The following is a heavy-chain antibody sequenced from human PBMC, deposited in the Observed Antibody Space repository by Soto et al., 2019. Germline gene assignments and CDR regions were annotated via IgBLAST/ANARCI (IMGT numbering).Heavy chain of an antibody. CDR3: ARLIAVANTGNFFDY. CDR1: GYSFTKYA. D-gene: IGHD6-19*01. CDR2: INAGNGYT. V-gene: IGHV1-3*01. Sequence: ASVKVSCKASGYSFTKYAMHWMRPAPGQSLEWMGYINAGNGYTQYSQKFLGRVTITRDTSASSTYMELSSLRSEDTAVYYCARLIAVANTGNFFDYWGQGTVVTVSS. J-gene: IGHJ4*02.